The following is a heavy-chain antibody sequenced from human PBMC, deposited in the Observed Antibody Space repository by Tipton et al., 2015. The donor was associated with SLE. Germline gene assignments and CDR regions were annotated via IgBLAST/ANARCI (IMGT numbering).Heavy chain of an antibody. CDR3: ARETEDTGWIHSRDYIYYYYYVDV. CDR2: IFTSGNT. D-gene: IGHD6-19*01. V-gene: IGHV4-61*02. Sequence: TLSLTCSVSGDSISSGNYYWSWIRQPAGKGLEWIGRIFTSGNTNYNPSLKSRVTISVDTSKNQFSLELSSVTAADTAVYYCARETEDTGWIHSRDYIYYYYYVDVWGQGTTVTVSS. CDR1: GDSISSGNYY. J-gene: IGHJ6*03.